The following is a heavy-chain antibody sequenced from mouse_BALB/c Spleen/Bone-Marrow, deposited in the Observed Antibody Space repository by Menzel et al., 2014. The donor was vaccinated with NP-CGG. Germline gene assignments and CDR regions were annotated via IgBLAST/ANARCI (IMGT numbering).Heavy chain of an antibody. CDR2: INPSNGGT. V-gene: IGHV1S81*02. J-gene: IGHJ3*01. D-gene: IGHD1-1*01. Sequence: QVQLQQPGAELVKPGASVKLSCKASGYTFTSYYMYWVKQRPGQGLEWIGGINPSNGGTNFNEKFKSKATLPVDKSSSTDYMQLSSLTSEDSAVYYCTRSYYAKEGAWFAYWGQGTLVTVSA. CDR1: GYTFTSYY. CDR3: TRSYYAKEGAWFAY.